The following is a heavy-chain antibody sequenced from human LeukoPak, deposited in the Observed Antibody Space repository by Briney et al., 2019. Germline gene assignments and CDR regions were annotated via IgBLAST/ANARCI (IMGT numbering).Heavy chain of an antibody. CDR1: GGSFSGYY. Sequence: SETLSLTCAVYGGSFSGYYWSWIRQPPGKGLEWIGEINHSGSTNYNPSLKSRVTISVDTSKNQFSLKLSSVTAADTAVYYCAAPPYGGNSGFDYWGQGTLVTVSS. V-gene: IGHV4-34*01. CDR2: INHSGST. J-gene: IGHJ4*02. D-gene: IGHD4-23*01. CDR3: AAPPYGGNSGFDY.